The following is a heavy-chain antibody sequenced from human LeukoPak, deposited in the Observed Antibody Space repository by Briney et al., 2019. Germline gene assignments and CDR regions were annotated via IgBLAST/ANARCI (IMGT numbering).Heavy chain of an antibody. D-gene: IGHD3-3*01. V-gene: IGHV3-48*03. CDR3: RSPFLILAY. CDR2: ISSSGTTI. CDR1: GLTFSSHE. J-gene: IGHJ4*02. Sequence: PGGSLRLSCAASGLTFSSHEINWVRQAPGKGLEWVSYISSSGTTIYYADSVKGRFTISRDNAKNSVYLQMNSLRAEDTAVYYWRSPFLILAYWGKGTLVIVS.